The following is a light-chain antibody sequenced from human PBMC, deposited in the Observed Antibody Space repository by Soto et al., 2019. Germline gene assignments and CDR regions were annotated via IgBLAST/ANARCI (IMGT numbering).Light chain of an antibody. CDR2: KAS. Sequence: DIQMTQSPSTLSASVGDRVTITCRASQSISDWLAWYQQKPGKAPKLLIYKASSLESGVPSRFSGSGSGTEFTLTISSLQPDDFATYYCQQYKSYPRTFGQGTKVEIK. J-gene: IGKJ1*01. CDR1: QSISDW. CDR3: QQYKSYPRT. V-gene: IGKV1-5*03.